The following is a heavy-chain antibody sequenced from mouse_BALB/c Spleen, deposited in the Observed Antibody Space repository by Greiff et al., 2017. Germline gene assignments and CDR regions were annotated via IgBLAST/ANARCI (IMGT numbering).Heavy chain of an antibody. CDR3: ARSGPAYYRYDGYFDV. CDR1: GYSITSDYA. D-gene: IGHD2-14*01. V-gene: IGHV3-2*02. CDR2: ISYSGST. J-gene: IGHJ1*01. Sequence: EVKLQESGPGLVKPSQSLSLTCTVTGYSITSDYAWNWIRQFPGNKLEWMGYISYSGSTSYNPSLKSRISITRDTSKNQFFLQLNSVTTEDTATYYCARSGPAYYRYDGYFDVWGAGTTVTVSS.